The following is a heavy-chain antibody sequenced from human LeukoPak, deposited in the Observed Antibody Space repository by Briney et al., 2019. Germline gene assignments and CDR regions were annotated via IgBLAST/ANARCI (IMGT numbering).Heavy chain of an antibody. V-gene: IGHV4-59*01. CDR2: IYYSGST. CDR1: GGSISSYY. CDR3: ARDALYCSSSSCYRYWYFDL. Sequence: SETLSLTCTVSGGSISSYYWSWIRQPPGKGLEWIGYIYYSGSTNYNPSLKSRVTISVDTSKNQFSLKLSSVTAADTAVYYCARDALYCSSSSCYRYWYFDLWGRGTLVTVSS. D-gene: IGHD2-2*01. J-gene: IGHJ2*01.